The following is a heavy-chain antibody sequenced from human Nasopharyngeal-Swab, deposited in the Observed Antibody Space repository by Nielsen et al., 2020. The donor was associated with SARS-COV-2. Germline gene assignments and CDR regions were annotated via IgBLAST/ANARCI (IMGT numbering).Heavy chain of an antibody. CDR3: ARDFDKTVD. Sequence: GESLKISCAVSGFTFSGSWIHWVRQAPGKGLVWVSRINSDGSRTGYADSVKGRFTISRDNVKNMVHMQMNSLRAEDTAVYYCARDFDKTVDWGQGTLVTVSS. D-gene: IGHD2-21*01. CDR1: GFTFSGSW. J-gene: IGHJ4*02. V-gene: IGHV3-74*01. CDR2: INSDGSRT.